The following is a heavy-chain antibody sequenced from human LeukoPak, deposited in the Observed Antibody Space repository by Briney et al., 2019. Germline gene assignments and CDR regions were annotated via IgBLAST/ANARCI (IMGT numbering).Heavy chain of an antibody. V-gene: IGHV3-21*01. CDR1: GFTFSSYS. Sequence: RGSLRLSCAVSGFTFSSYSMNWVRQAPGKGLEWVSSISSSSSYIYYADSVKGRFTISRDNAKNSLYLQMNSLRAEDTAVYYCARDMGSSSSSFDYWGQGTLVTVSS. J-gene: IGHJ4*02. CDR3: ARDMGSSSSSFDY. D-gene: IGHD6-6*01. CDR2: ISSSSSYI.